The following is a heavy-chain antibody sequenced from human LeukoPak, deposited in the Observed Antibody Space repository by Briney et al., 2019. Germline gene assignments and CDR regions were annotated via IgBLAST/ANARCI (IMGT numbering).Heavy chain of an antibody. D-gene: IGHD6-19*01. CDR1: ASTFSSNW. CDR3: APSMAGFNWFDP. CDR2: ISKDGSST. V-gene: IGHV3-74*01. Sequence: VALRLSCAASASTFSSNWMHWVRQAPGKGLVWVSRISKDGSSTSYADSVKGRFTISRDNAKNTLYLQMSSLTAEDTAVYYCAPSMAGFNWFDPWGQGTLVTVSS. J-gene: IGHJ5*02.